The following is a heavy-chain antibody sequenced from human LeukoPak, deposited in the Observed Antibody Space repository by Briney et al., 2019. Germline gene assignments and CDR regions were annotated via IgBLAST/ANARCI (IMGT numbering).Heavy chain of an antibody. CDR2: IRVSSTAT. V-gene: IGHV3-23*01. D-gene: IGHD5-12*01. CDR1: GFTFSSYA. J-gene: IGHJ4*02. Sequence: PGGSLRLSCVASGFTFSSYAMSWVRQAPGQGLEWISPIRVSSTATFYADSVKGRFTISRDDSRNTLYLQMNSLRADDTAVYYCARAPTTTLVVDSWGQGTLVTVSS. CDR3: ARAPTTTLVVDS.